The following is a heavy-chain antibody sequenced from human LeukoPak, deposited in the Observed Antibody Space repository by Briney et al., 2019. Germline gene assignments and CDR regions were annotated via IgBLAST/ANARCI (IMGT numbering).Heavy chain of an antibody. V-gene: IGHV4-59*01. D-gene: IGHD6-19*01. CDR1: GGSISSYY. Sequence: PSETLSLTCTVSGGSISSYYWSWIRQPPGKGLEWIGYFYYTGSTNYNPSLKSRVTISVDTSKNQFSLKLSSVTAADTAVYYCARAFSSGWYPYSIGGLWFDYWGQGTLVTVSS. J-gene: IGHJ4*02. CDR2: FYYTGST. CDR3: ARAFSSGWYPYSIGGLWFDY.